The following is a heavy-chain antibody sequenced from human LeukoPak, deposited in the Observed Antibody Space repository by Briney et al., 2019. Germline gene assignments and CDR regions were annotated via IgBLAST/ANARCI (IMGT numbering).Heavy chain of an antibody. J-gene: IGHJ3*02. CDR3: ARATITMAVGVPADAFDI. Sequence: KSSETLSLTCTVSGGSISSGDYYWSWIRQPPGKGLEWIGYIYYSGSTYYNPSLKSRVTISVDTSKNQFSLKLSSVTAADTAVYYCARATITMAVGVPADAFDIWGPGTMVTVSS. V-gene: IGHV4-30-4*08. D-gene: IGHD3-10*01. CDR1: GGSISSGDYY. CDR2: IYYSGST.